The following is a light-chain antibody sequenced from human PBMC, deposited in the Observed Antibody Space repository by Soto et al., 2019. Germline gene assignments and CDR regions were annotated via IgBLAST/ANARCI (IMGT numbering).Light chain of an antibody. Sequence: IGLSQSPGTLSLFPGERATLSCRASLSVSSSYLAWYQQKPGQAPRLLIYGASARATGIPARFSGSGSGTEFTLTISSLQSEDFAVYYCQQYNNWPPWTFGQGTKVDI. CDR2: GAS. J-gene: IGKJ1*01. V-gene: IGKV3-15*01. CDR3: QQYNNWPPWT. CDR1: LSVSSSY.